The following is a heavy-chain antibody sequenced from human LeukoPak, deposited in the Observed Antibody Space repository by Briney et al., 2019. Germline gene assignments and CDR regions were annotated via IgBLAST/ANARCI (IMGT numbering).Heavy chain of an antibody. D-gene: IGHD6-19*01. CDR1: GGSISSGSYY. Sequence: SQTLSLTCTVSGGSISSGSYYWTWIRQPAGRGLEWIGHIYTSGTTNYNPSLKGRVTISVDTSKKQFSLKLSSLTAADTAVYYCARHFAGYQWPYYFDYWGQGTLVTVSS. V-gene: IGHV4-61*09. CDR2: IYTSGTT. CDR3: ARHFAGYQWPYYFDY. J-gene: IGHJ4*02.